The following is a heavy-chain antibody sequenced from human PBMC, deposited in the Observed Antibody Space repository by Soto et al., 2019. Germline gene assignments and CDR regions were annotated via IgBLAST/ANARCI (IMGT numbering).Heavy chain of an antibody. D-gene: IGHD2-21*01. J-gene: IGHJ6*02. Sequence: AGGSLRLSCAASGFTFSSYAMSWVRQAPGKGLEWVAAITRNGSSTYYADSVKGRFTISRDTSKNTLYLQMNSLRAEDTAVYYCTKKIIADTYFYYFGMDVWGQGTTVTVSS. CDR3: TKKIIADTYFYYFGMDV. V-gene: IGHV3-23*01. CDR2: ITRNGSST. CDR1: GFTFSSYA.